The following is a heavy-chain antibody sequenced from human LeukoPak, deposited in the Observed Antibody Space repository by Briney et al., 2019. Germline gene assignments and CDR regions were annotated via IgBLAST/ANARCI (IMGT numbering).Heavy chain of an antibody. CDR2: ISAYNGNT. CDR3: ARDLVGATNRGVDY. V-gene: IGHV1-18*01. D-gene: IGHD1-26*01. J-gene: IGHJ4*02. CDR1: GYTFTSYA. Sequence: ASVKVSCKASGYTFTSYALHWVRQAPGQGLEWMGWISAYNGNTNYAQKLQGRVTMTTDTSTSTAYMGLRSLRSDDTAVYYCARDLVGATNRGVDYWGQGTLVTVSS.